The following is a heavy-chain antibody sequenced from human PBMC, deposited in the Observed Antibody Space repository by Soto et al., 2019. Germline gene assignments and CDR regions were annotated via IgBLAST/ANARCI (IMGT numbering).Heavy chain of an antibody. D-gene: IGHD3-22*01. J-gene: IGHJ4*02. V-gene: IGHV3-23*01. CDR2: ISGSGGST. Sequence: GGSLRLSCAASGFTFSSYAMSWVRQAPGKGLEWVSAISGSGGSTYYADSVKGRFTISRDNSKNTLYLQMNSLGAEDTAVYYCAKDKEAYSYYDSSGYDYWGQGTLVTVSS. CDR1: GFTFSSYA. CDR3: AKDKEAYSYYDSSGYDY.